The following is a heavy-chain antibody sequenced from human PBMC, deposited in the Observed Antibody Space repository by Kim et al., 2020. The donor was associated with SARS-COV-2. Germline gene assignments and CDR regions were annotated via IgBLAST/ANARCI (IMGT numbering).Heavy chain of an antibody. Sequence: GGSLRLSCAVSGFTFSTSYMSWVRQAPAKGLEWVANINLDGSEKYYVDSMEGRFTISRDNAKNSVYLQMNSLRAEDTAIYYCGRDPCGGAVDYWGQGTLVTVPS. V-gene: IGHV3-7*03. D-gene: IGHD2-21*01. J-gene: IGHJ4*02. CDR1: GFTFSTSY. CDR3: GRDPCGGAVDY. CDR2: INLDGSEK.